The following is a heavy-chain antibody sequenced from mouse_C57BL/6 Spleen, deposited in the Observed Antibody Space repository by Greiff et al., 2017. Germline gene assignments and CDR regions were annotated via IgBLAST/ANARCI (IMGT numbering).Heavy chain of an antibody. Sequence: QVQLQQPGAELVKPGASVKLSCKASGYTFTSYWITWVKQRPGQGLEWIGDIYPGSGSTNSNEKFKRKATLTVDTSTSTAYMQVGSLTSEDSAVYYCARGDTGGDYWGQGTTLTVSS. D-gene: IGHD4-1*01. J-gene: IGHJ2*01. CDR2: IYPGSGST. CDR1: GYTFTSYW. V-gene: IGHV1-55*01. CDR3: ARGDTGGDY.